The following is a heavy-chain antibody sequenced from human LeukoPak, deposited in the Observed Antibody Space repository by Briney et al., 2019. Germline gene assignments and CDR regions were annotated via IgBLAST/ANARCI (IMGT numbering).Heavy chain of an antibody. V-gene: IGHV4-39*07. D-gene: IGHD6-13*01. CDR2: IYYSGST. CDR1: GGSISSSSYY. J-gene: IGHJ4*02. Sequence: PSETLSLTCTVSGGSISSSSYYWGWIRQPPGKGLEWIGSIYYSGSTYYNPSLKSRVTISVDTSKNQFSLKLSSVTAADTAVYYCARSRSAADPIDYWGQGTLVTVSS. CDR3: ARSRSAADPIDY.